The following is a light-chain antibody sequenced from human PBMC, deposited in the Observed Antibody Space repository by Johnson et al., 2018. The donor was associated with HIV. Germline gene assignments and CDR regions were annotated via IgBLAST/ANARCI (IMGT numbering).Light chain of an antibody. J-gene: IGLJ1*01. CDR3: GTWDSSLSVYV. CDR1: YSNFGNNY. Sequence: QSVLTQPPSVSAAPGQKVTISCSRNYSNFGNNYVSWYQQLPGTAPKLLIYDNNKRPSGIPDRFSGSKSGTSATLGITGLQTGDEADYYCGTWDSSLSVYVFGTGTKVTVL. CDR2: DNN. V-gene: IGLV1-51*01.